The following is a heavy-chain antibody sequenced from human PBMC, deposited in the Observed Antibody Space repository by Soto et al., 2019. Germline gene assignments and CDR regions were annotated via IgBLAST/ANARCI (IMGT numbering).Heavy chain of an antibody. V-gene: IGHV4-59*01. CDR3: VRARISLVRGITYNFFDP. CDR1: GGSISSYY. D-gene: IGHD3-10*01. J-gene: IGHJ5*02. CDR2: IYYSGST. Sequence: SETLSLTCTVSGGSISSYYWSWIRQPPGKGLEWIGYIYYSGSTNYNPSLKSRVTISVNTSKNQFSLSLRSVTAADTAVYYCVRARISLVRGITYNFFDPWGQGILVTVSS.